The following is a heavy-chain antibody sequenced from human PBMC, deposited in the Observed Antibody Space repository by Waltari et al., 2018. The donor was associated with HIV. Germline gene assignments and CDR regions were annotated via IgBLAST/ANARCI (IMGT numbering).Heavy chain of an antibody. V-gene: IGHV4-39*01. CDR2: IYYSGST. Sequence: QLQLQESGPGLVKPSETLSLTCTVSGGSISSSSYYWGWIRQPPGKGLEWIGSIYYSGSTYYNPSLKSRVTISVDTSKNQFSLKLSSVTAADTAVYYCARYYYDSSGTLDYWGQRTLVTVSS. D-gene: IGHD3-22*01. J-gene: IGHJ4*02. CDR3: ARYYYDSSGTLDY. CDR1: GGSISSSSYY.